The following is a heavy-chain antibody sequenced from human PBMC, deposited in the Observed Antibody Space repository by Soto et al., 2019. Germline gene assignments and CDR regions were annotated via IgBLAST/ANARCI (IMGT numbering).Heavy chain of an antibody. CDR3: ARERRAGWEYYGMDV. D-gene: IGHD6-19*01. V-gene: IGHV4-31*03. CDR1: GGSISSGGYY. CDR2: IYYSGST. J-gene: IGHJ6*02. Sequence: PSETLSLTCTVSGGSISSGGYYWSWIRQHPGKGLEWIGYIYYSGSTYYNPSLKSRVTISVDTSKNQFSLKLSSVTAADTAVYYCARERRAGWEYYGMDVWGQGTAVTVSS.